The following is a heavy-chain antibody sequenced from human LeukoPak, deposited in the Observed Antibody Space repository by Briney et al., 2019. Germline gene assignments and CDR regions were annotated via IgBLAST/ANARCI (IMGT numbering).Heavy chain of an antibody. V-gene: IGHV3-23*01. CDR1: GFTLSNYA. D-gene: IGHD3-9*01. CDR2: IRESGGGT. Sequence: GGSLRLSCAASGFTLSNYAMNWVRQTPGKGLEWVSGIRESGGGTYYTDSVKGRFTISRDNAKNSLYLQMNSLRAEDTAVYYCARVDGRDILTGYYRGSYIDYWGQGTPVTVSS. J-gene: IGHJ4*02. CDR3: ARVDGRDILTGYYRGSYIDY.